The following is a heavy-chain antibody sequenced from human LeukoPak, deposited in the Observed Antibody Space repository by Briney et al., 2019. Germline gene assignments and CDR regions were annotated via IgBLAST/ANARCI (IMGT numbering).Heavy chain of an antibody. V-gene: IGHV3-66*02. CDR2: IYSGGST. CDR3: ARAVGARAYFDY. Sequence: GGSLRLSCAASGFTVSSNYMSWVRQAPGKGLEWVSVIYSGGSTYYADSVKGRFTISRDNSKNTLYLQMNSLRAEDMAVYYCARAVGARAYFDYWGQGTLVTVSS. D-gene: IGHD1-26*01. J-gene: IGHJ4*02. CDR1: GFTVSSNY.